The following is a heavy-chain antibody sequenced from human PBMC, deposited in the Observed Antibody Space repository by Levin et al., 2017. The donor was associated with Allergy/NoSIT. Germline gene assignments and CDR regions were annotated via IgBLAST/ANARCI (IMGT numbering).Heavy chain of an antibody. CDR3: AIEGDTSSWSHNWFDP. CDR2: IIPMFGTA. Sequence: SVKVSCKASGGTFNNYAISWVRQAPGQGLEWMGGIIPMFGTANYAQKFQGRVTITADESTSTAYMELSSLRSEDTAVYYCAIEGDTSSWSHNWFDPWGQGTLVTVSS. V-gene: IGHV1-69*13. CDR1: GGTFNNYA. D-gene: IGHD6-13*01. J-gene: IGHJ5*02.